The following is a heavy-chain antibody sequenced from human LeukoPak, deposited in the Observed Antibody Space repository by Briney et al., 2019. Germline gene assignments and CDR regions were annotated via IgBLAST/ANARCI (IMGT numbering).Heavy chain of an antibody. CDR2: IYSGGST. Sequence: PGVSLRLSCAASGFTVSSNYMSWVRQAPGKGLEWVSVIYSGGSTYYADSVKGRFTISRDNSKNTLYLQMNSLRAEDTAVYYCARSSDTSMVSDYWGQGTLVTVSS. J-gene: IGHJ4*02. CDR1: GFTVSSNY. D-gene: IGHD5-18*01. CDR3: ARSSDTSMVSDY. V-gene: IGHV3-53*01.